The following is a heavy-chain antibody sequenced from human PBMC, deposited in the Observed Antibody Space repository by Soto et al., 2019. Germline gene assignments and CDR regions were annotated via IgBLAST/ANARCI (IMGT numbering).Heavy chain of an antibody. D-gene: IGHD2-15*01. V-gene: IGHV3-13*01. CDR2: IGTAGDT. Sequence: EVQLVESGGGLVQPGGSLRLSCAASGFTFSSYDMHWVRQATGKGLEWVSAIGTAGDTYYPGYVKGRFTISRENAKNSLYLQMNSLRAGDTAVYYCARAGCSGGSCYSLLRYYYYGMDVWGQGTTVTVSS. CDR3: ARAGCSGGSCYSLLRYYYYGMDV. CDR1: GFTFSSYD. J-gene: IGHJ6*02.